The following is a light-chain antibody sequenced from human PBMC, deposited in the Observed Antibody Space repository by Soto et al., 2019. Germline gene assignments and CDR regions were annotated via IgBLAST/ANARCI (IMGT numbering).Light chain of an antibody. J-gene: IGLJ3*02. CDR1: HIGSKS. Sequence: SYVLTQPPSVSVAPGKTARITCGGNHIGSKSVHWYQQRPGQAPVLVIYYASDRPSGIPERFSGSNSGNTATLTISRVEAGDGAGYYWQVWDTSSGPAGVFGGGTKLTVL. CDR3: QVWDTSSGPAGV. CDR2: YAS. V-gene: IGLV3-21*04.